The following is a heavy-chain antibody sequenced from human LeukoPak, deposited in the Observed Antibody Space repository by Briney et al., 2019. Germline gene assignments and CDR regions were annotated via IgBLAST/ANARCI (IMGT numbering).Heavy chain of an antibody. J-gene: IGHJ4*02. CDR3: VRSHYYFDH. CDR2: INSDGSNK. Sequence: GGYLSCSAAGSGFTINTYWMDRVPPAPGKGLVWGLRINSDGSNKDYADSVKGRFTISRDNAKNPLSLQMNSLRAEDTAVYYCVRSHYYFDHWGQGTLVTVSS. CDR1: GFTINTYW. V-gene: IGHV3-74*01. D-gene: IGHD3-10*01.